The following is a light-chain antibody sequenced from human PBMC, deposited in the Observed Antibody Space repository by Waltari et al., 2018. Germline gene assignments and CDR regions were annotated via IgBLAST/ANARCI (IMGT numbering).Light chain of an antibody. CDR2: EVN. V-gene: IGLV2-14*01. CDR1: RRDVGFSNY. J-gene: IGLJ3*02. CDR3: ASHTSRGTWV. Sequence: QSALTQPASVSWSPGQSNTIPCTGTRRDVGFSNYVSWYQQFPGKVPIVLISEVNIRPSGVSNRFSASKSGNTASLTISGLQSEDEADYYCASHTSRGTWVFGGGTKVTVL.